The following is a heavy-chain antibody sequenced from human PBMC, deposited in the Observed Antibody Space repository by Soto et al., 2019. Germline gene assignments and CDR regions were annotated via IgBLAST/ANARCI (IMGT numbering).Heavy chain of an antibody. CDR3: ATLPRTIERAPAAIWSFDS. Sequence: ASVKVSCKVSGYSLSDLSIHWVRQAPGKGLEWMGGLDAEDGETIYAQKLQGRGTMTEDTSTDTAYMELSSLTSEDTAMYYCATLPRTIERAPAAIWSFDSWGQGTLVTVSS. CDR1: GYSLSDLS. V-gene: IGHV1-24*01. D-gene: IGHD2-2*01. J-gene: IGHJ4*02. CDR2: LDAEDGET.